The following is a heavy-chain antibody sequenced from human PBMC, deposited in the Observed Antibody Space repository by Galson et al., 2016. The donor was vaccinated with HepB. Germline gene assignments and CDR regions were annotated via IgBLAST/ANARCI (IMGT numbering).Heavy chain of an antibody. J-gene: IGHJ1*01. CDR2: ISGSRGNT. CDR1: GFTFSMYG. Sequence: SLRLSCAASGFTFSMYGMSWVRQAPGKGLKWVSSISGSRGNTYYADFVKGRFTISRDNSKNTLYLQMSGLRADDTAVYYCAKTPKKGENGGLLNYWGQGILVTVSS. V-gene: IGHV3-23*01. D-gene: IGHD2-15*01. CDR3: AKTPKKGENGGLLNY.